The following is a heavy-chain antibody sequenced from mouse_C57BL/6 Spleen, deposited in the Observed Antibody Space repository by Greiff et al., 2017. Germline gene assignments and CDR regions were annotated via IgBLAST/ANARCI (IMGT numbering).Heavy chain of an antibody. CDR2: IDPSDSYT. Sequence: QVQLQQPGAELVKPGASVKLSCKASGYTFTSYWMQWVKQRPGQGLEWIGEIDPSDSYTNYNQKFKGKATLTVDTSSSTAYMQLSSLTSEDSAVYYCARFYDGYYWGQGTLVTVSA. V-gene: IGHV1-50*01. D-gene: IGHD2-3*01. CDR1: GYTFTSYW. J-gene: IGHJ3*01. CDR3: ARFYDGYY.